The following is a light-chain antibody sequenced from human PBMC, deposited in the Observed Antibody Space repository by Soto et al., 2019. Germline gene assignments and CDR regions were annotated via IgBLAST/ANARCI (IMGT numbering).Light chain of an antibody. J-gene: IGKJ2*01. CDR3: MQALQTPYT. Sequence: DIVMTQSPLSLPVTPGEPASISCRSSQSLLHSNGYIYLDWYLKKPGQSPQLLIYLGSNRASGVPDRFSGSGSGKDFTLKISRVGAEDVGVYYCMQALQTPYTFGQGTKLEIK. CDR2: LGS. CDR1: QSLLHSNGYIY. V-gene: IGKV2-28*01.